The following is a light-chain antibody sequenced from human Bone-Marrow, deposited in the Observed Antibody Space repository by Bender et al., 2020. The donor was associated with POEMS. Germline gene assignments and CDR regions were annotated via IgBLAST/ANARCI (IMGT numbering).Light chain of an antibody. J-gene: IGLJ1*01. Sequence: SYVLTQPPSVSVAPGETARITCGGNNIESRSVHWYQQRPGQAPVLVVFKDTERPSGIPERFSGSSSGTTVTLTISGVQAEDEADYYCQSADSSGTYQVFGSGTKLTVL. CDR2: KDT. CDR3: QSADSSGTYQV. CDR1: NIESRS. V-gene: IGLV3-25*03.